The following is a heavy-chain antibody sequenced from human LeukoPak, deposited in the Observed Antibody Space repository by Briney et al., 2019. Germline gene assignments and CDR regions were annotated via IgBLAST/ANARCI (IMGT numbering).Heavy chain of an antibody. CDR3: ARHRRGASRAFEI. Sequence: SETLSLTCAVSGGSISSSNWWSWVRQPPGKGLEWIGEIYHSGSTNYNPSLKSRVTISVDKSKNQFSLKLSSVTAADTAVYFCARHRRGASRAFEIWGQGTMVTVSS. V-gene: IGHV4-4*02. CDR1: GGSISSSNW. D-gene: IGHD2-2*01. CDR2: IYHSGST. J-gene: IGHJ3*02.